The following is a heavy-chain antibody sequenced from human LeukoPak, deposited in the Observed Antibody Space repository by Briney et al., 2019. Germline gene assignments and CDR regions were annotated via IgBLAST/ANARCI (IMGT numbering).Heavy chain of an antibody. V-gene: IGHV3-48*04. J-gene: IGHJ4*02. CDR3: ARDPLGYKDIVVVPAAAKLDY. D-gene: IGHD2-2*01. CDR2: ISSSSSTV. CDR1: GFTFSSYS. Sequence: GGSLRLSCAASGFTFSSYSMNWVRQAPGKGLEWVSYISSSSSTVYYADSVKGRFTISRDNAKNSLYLQMNSLRAEDTAVYYCARDPLGYKDIVVVPAAAKLDYWGQGTLVTVSS.